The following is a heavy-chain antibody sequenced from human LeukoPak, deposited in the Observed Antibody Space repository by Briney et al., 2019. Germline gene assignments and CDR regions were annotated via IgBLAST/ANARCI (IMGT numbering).Heavy chain of an antibody. J-gene: IGHJ4*02. CDR3: AREVTYCSSTSCYPETPFDY. D-gene: IGHD2-2*01. CDR2: IIPILGIA. V-gene: IGHV1-69*04. CDR1: GYTFTSYG. Sequence: ASVKVSCKASGYTFTSYGISWVRQAPGQGLEWMGRIIPILGIANYAQKFQGRVTITADKSTSTAYMELSSLRSEDTAVYYCAREVTYCSSTSCYPETPFDYWGQGTLVTVSS.